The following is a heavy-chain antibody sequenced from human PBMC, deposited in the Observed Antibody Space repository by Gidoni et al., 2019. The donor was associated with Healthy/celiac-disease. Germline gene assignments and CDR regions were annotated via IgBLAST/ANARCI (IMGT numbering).Heavy chain of an antibody. D-gene: IGHD3-22*01. J-gene: IGHJ3*02. Sequence: QLQLQESGPGLVKPSETLSLTCTVSGGSISSSSYYWGWIRQPPGKGLEWIGSIYYSGSTYYNPSLKSRVTISVDTSKNQFSLKLSSVTAADTAVYYCARYDSSGYDAFDIWGQGTMVTVSS. CDR3: ARYDSSGYDAFDI. V-gene: IGHV4-39*01. CDR1: GGSISSSSYY. CDR2: IYYSGST.